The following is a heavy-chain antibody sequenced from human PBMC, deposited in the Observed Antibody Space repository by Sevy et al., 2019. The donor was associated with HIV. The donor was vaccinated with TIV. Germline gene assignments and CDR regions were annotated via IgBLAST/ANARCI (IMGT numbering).Heavy chain of an antibody. Sequence: SETLSLTCTVSGGSISSSSYYWGWIRQPPGKGLEWIGSIYYSGSTYYNPSLKSRVTISVATSKNQFSLKLRSVTAADTAVYYCAKTQSGSNLLYYYYYMDVWGKRTTVTVSS. CDR1: GGSISSSSYY. V-gene: IGHV4-39*01. J-gene: IGHJ6*03. CDR2: IYYSGST. D-gene: IGHD1-26*01. CDR3: AKTQSGSNLLYYYYYMDV.